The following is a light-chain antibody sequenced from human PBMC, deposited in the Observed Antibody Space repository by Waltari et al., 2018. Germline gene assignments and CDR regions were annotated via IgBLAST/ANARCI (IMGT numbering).Light chain of an antibody. V-gene: IGKV3-15*01. CDR1: QSVSNN. CDR2: GAS. Sequence: EVVMKQSPATLSVFQGEVTTLSCKGSQSVSNNLAWSQQKPGQAPRLLIYGASTRATGIPARFSGSGSGTEFTLTISSLQSEDFAVYFCQQYKNWPPTFGQGTKVEIK. CDR3: QQYKNWPPT. J-gene: IGKJ1*01.